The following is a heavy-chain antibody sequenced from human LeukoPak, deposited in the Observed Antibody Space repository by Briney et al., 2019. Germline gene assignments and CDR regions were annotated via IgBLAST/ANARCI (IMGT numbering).Heavy chain of an antibody. Sequence: ASVNVSCKASGYTFTGYFMHWVRQAPGQGPEWMGLINPKSGVTRYGQKVQGRVTMTRDTSINTVHMELTSLRSDDSAVYYCARALIYNSGTPFDSWGQGTLVTVSS. J-gene: IGHJ4*02. D-gene: IGHD1-1*01. V-gene: IGHV1-2*02. CDR3: ARALIYNSGTPFDS. CDR2: INPKSGVT. CDR1: GYTFTGYF.